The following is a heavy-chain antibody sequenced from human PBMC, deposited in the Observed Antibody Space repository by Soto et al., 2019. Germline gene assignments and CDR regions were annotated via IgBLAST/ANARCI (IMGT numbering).Heavy chain of an antibody. J-gene: IGHJ4*02. CDR3: VKAVYLLDFDY. CDR2: ISGTGTTT. Sequence: LRLSCAASGFTFSSYAMTWVRQAPGKGLEWVSTISGTGTTTYYADSVKGRFTISRDNSKNTLYLQMNSLRTEDTAAYYCVKAVYLLDFDYWGQGTLVTVS. D-gene: IGHD2-8*01. CDR1: GFTFSSYA. V-gene: IGHV3-23*01.